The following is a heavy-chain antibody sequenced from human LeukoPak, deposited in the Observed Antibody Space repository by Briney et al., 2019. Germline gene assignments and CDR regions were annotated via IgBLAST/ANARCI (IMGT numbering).Heavy chain of an antibody. CDR1: GGTFSSYA. CDR2: IIPIFGTA. Sequence: ASVKVSCKASGGTFSSYAISWVRQAPGQGLECMGGIIPIFGTANYAQKFQGRVTITADKSTSTAYMELSSLRSEDTAVYYCASHYDYVWGSYFDYWGQGTLVTVSS. V-gene: IGHV1-69*06. D-gene: IGHD3-16*01. CDR3: ASHYDYVWGSYFDY. J-gene: IGHJ4*02.